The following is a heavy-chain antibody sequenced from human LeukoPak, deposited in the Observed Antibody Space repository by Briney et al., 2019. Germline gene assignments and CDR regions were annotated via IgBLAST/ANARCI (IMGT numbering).Heavy chain of an antibody. CDR2: ISDSGDST. Sequence: PGGSLRLSCATSGFTFTSYPMSWVRQAPGKGLEWVSGISDSGDSTYYADSVKGRFSISRDNSKNTLYLQMNSLRVEDTAVYYCAYDFWGQGTLVTVSS. CDR3: AYDF. J-gene: IGHJ4*02. V-gene: IGHV3-23*01. CDR1: GFTFTSYP.